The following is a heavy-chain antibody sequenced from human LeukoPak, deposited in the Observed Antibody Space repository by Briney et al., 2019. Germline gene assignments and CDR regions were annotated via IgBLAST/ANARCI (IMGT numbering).Heavy chain of an antibody. CDR1: GDSIGSHY. CDR3: ARDYYDSRGEAFDI. D-gene: IGHD3-22*01. CDR2: IFYVGST. Sequence: PSGTLSLTCTVSGDSIGSHYWSWIRQPPGKGLEWVGYIFYVGSTNYNPSLKSRGTISVDTSKNQFSLELNSETAADTAVYYCARDYYDSRGEAFDIWGQGTMVTVSS. J-gene: IGHJ3*02. V-gene: IGHV4-59*11.